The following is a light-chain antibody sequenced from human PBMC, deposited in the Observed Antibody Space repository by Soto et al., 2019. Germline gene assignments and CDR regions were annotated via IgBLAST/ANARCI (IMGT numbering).Light chain of an antibody. V-gene: IGKV3-20*01. CDR3: QQYASSPFS. CDR2: GAS. CDR1: ETIKSTY. Sequence: EIVLTQSPGTLSLSPGERATLSCRASETIKSTYLAWYQQKPGQAPRLLIYGASRRATSIPDRFSGSYSRKEFSLTITRLEPEDFAVYYCQQYASSPFSFGPGTKLDIK. J-gene: IGKJ3*01.